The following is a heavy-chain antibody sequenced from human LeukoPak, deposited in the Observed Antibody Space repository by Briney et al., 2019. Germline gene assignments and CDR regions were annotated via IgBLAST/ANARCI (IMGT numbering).Heavy chain of an antibody. CDR1: GFTFGSYA. CDR2: ISDSGGST. Sequence: GGSLRLSCAASGFTFGSYAMSGVRQAPGKGLEWVSRISDSGGSTIYADSVKGRFAISRDNSKNTLHLQMNSLGAEDTAVYYCAKEDSGWFYFDYWGQETLVTVSS. V-gene: IGHV3-23*01. CDR3: AKEDSGWFYFDY. D-gene: IGHD6-19*01. J-gene: IGHJ4*02.